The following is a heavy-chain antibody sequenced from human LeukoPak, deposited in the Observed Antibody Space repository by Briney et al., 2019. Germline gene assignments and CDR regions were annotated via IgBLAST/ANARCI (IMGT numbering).Heavy chain of an antibody. V-gene: IGHV3-30*02. CDR3: AKGNSRYGSGSYGDY. CDR2: IRYDGNNK. D-gene: IGHD3-10*01. CDR1: GFTFSSYG. Sequence: GGSLRLSCAASGFTFSSYGMHWVRQAPGKGLEWVAFIRYDGNNKYYADSVKGRFTISRDNSKNTLYLQMNSLRAEDTAVYYCAKGNSRYGSGSYGDYWGQGTLVTVSS. J-gene: IGHJ4*02.